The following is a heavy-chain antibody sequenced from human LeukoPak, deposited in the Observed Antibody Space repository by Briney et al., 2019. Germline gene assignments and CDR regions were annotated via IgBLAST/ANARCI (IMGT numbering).Heavy chain of an antibody. Sequence: PSETLSLTCAVYGGSFSGYYWSWIRQPPGKGLEWIGEINHSGSTNYNPSLKSRVTISVDTSKNQFSLKLSSVTAADTAVYYCARESRYYDNSGYYWYFVSWGQGTLVTVSS. V-gene: IGHV4-34*01. CDR1: GGSFSGYY. CDR3: ARESRYYDNSGYYWYFVS. J-gene: IGHJ4*02. D-gene: IGHD3-22*01. CDR2: INHSGST.